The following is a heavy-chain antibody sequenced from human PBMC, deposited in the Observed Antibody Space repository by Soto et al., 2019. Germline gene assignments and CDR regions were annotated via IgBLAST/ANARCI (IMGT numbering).Heavy chain of an antibody. V-gene: IGHV3-23*01. Sequence: GGSLRLSCAASGFTFTTYAISWVRQAPGKGLEWVSTFSGSGGDTYYADSVKGRFTISRDDSKNTLSLQMNTLRADDTAVYYCAKDIQGIPVAFDFWGQGALVTVSS. CDR3: AKDIQGIPVAFDF. D-gene: IGHD2-2*01. CDR1: GFTFTTYA. CDR2: FSGSGGDT. J-gene: IGHJ4*02.